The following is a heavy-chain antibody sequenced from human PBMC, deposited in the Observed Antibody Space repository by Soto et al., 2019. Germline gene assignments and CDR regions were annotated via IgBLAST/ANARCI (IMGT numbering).Heavy chain of an antibody. V-gene: IGHV4-59*08. Sequence: SETLSLTCTVSGGSMSSYYWSCIRQPPGKGLEWIGYIYYSGSTNYTPSLKSRVTISVDTSKNQFSLKLSSVTAADTAVYYCARRYGRYFDYWGQRTLVTVSS. CDR3: ARRYGRYFDY. CDR2: IYYSGST. J-gene: IGHJ4*02. D-gene: IGHD4-17*01. CDR1: GGSMSSYY.